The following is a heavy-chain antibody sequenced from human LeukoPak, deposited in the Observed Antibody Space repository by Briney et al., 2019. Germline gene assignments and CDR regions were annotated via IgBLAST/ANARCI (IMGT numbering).Heavy chain of an antibody. CDR2: INTNTGNP. D-gene: IGHD1-26*01. Sequence: ASVKVSCKASGYIFTRYAMNWVRQAPGQGLEWMGWINTNTGNPTYAQGFTGRFVFSLDTSASTAYLQISSLKAEDTAVYYCARDHGSQRYWFDPWGQGTLVTVSS. CDR3: ARDHGSQRYWFDP. V-gene: IGHV7-4-1*02. CDR1: GYIFTRYA. J-gene: IGHJ5*02.